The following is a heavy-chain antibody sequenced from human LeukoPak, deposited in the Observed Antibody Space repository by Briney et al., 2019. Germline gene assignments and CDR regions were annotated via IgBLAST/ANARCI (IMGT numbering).Heavy chain of an antibody. V-gene: IGHV1-46*01. CDR2: INPSGGST. CDR3: ARRFNYYDSSGYYEGFYFDY. J-gene: IGHJ4*02. D-gene: IGHD3-22*01. CDR1: GYTFTSYY. Sequence: ASVKVSCKASGYTFTSYYMHWVRQAPGQGLEWMGIINPSGGSTSYAQKFQGRVTMTRDTSTSTAYMELRSLRSDDTAVYYCARRFNYYDSSGYYEGFYFDYWGQGTLVTVSS.